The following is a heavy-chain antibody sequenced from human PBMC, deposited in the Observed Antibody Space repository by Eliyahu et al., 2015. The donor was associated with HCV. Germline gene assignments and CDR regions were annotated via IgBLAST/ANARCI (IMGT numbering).Heavy chain of an antibody. V-gene: IGHV3-53*01. CDR2: IYSAGRT. CDR3: GRSPSIVAAPEH. D-gene: IGHD2-21*01. J-gene: IGHJ1*01. Sequence: EVQLVESGGGLIQPGGSLRLSCAASGFSVSSNYMSWVRRAPGKGLEWISVIYSAGRTYYADSVRGRFTVSRDSSKNTVYLHMNSLRGEDTAMYYCGRSPSIVAAPEHWGQGTLVTVSS. CDR1: GFSVSSNY.